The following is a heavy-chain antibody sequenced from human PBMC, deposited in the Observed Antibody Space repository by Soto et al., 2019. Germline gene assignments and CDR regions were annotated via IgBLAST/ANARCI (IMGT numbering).Heavy chain of an antibody. V-gene: IGHV1-69*13. CDR2: IIPIFGTA. J-gene: IGHJ6*02. CDR1: GGTFSSYA. CDR3: ARDPSTGYCSSTSCRSTYYYGMYV. D-gene: IGHD2-2*01. Sequence: ASVKVSCKASGGTFSSYAISWVRQAPGQGLEWMGGIIPIFGTANYAQKFQGRVTITADESTSTAYMELSSLRSEDTAVYYCARDPSTGYCSSTSCRSTYYYGMYVWGQGTTVTVSS.